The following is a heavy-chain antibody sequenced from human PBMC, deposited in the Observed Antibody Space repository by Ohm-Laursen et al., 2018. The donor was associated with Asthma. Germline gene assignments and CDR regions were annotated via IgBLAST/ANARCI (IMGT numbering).Heavy chain of an antibody. CDR2: IGVAGDT. J-gene: IGHJ2*01. CDR1: GFTFSTSD. CDR3: ARESVVSSTWYGYFDL. Sequence: SLRLSCSASGFTFSTSDMHWVRQATGKGLEWVSAIGVAGDTYYPGSVMGRFTISRENGKNSLYLQMNNLRAEDTAVYYCARESVVSSTWYGYFDLWGRGTLVTVPS. D-gene: IGHD6-13*01. V-gene: IGHV3-13*01.